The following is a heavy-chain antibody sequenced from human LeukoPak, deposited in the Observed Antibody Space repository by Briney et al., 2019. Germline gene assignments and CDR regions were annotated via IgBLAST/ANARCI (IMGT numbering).Heavy chain of an antibody. D-gene: IGHD3-9*01. V-gene: IGHV1-3*01. J-gene: IGHJ4*02. CDR3: ARDGPHYDILTGYYPAFDY. CDR1: GYTFTSYA. Sequence: ASVKVSCKASGYTFTSYAMHWVRQAPGQRLEWMGWINAGNGNTKYSQKFQGRVTITRDTSASTAYMELSSLRSEDTAVYYCARDGPHYDILTGYYPAFDYWGQGTLVTVSS. CDR2: INAGNGNT.